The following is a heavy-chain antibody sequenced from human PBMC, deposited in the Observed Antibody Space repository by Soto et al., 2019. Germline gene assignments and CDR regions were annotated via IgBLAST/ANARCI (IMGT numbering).Heavy chain of an antibody. CDR1: GGSISSYY. Sequence: SETLSLTCTVSGGSISSYYWSWIRQPPGKGLEWIGYIYYSGSTNYNPSLKSQVTISVDTSKHQFSLKLSSVTAADTAVYYCASSTPIVVVPAAMRETPPKWDYYYYYMDVWGKGTTVTVSS. V-gene: IGHV4-59*01. CDR2: IYYSGST. CDR3: ASSTPIVVVPAAMRETPPKWDYYYYYMDV. D-gene: IGHD2-2*01. J-gene: IGHJ6*03.